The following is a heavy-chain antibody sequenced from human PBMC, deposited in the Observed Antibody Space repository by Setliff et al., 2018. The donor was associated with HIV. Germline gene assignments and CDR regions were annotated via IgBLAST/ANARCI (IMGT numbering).Heavy chain of an antibody. CDR3: ARGPGHDSSGYYYDYYYMDV. J-gene: IGHJ6*03. V-gene: IGHV4-61*05. D-gene: IGHD3-22*01. CDR2: IYTSGST. CDR1: GGSISSSSYY. Sequence: KASETLSLTCTVSGGSISSSSYYWGWIRQPPGKGLEWIGYIYTSGSTNYNPSLKSRVTISVDTSKNQFSLKLSSVTAADTAVYYCARGPGHDSSGYYYDYYYMDVWGKGTTVTVSS.